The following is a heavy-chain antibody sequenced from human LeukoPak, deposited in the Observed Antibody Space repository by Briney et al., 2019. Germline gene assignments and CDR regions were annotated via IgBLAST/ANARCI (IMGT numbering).Heavy chain of an antibody. CDR2: IIPIFGTP. CDR3: TNRGGGGIGMGILGSYDF. CDR1: GGTFSSNA. J-gene: IGHJ4*02. V-gene: IGHV1-69*01. D-gene: IGHD6-13*01. Sequence: SVKVSCKAAGGTFSSNAISWVRQAPGQGLEWMGGIIPIFGTPNYAHNFQDRVTITADESTRTAYMELSDLRSEDKAVNYCTNRGGGGIGMGILGSYDFWGQGTLVTVSS.